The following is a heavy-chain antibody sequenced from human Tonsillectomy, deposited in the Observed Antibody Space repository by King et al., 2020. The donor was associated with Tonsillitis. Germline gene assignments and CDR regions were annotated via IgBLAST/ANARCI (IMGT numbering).Heavy chain of an antibody. CDR1: GFTFSSYA. J-gene: IGHJ6*03. D-gene: IGHD5-24*01. V-gene: IGHV3-64*01. CDR2: ISSYGCST. CDR3: ARDEGDGYNWYYYYMDV. Sequence: VQLVESGGGLVQPGGSLRLSCAASGFTFSSYAMHWVRQAPGKGLECVSDISSYGCSTYYANSVKGRFTISRDNSNNTLYLQMRSLRAEDMAVFYCARDEGDGYNWYYYYMDVWGKGTTVTVSS.